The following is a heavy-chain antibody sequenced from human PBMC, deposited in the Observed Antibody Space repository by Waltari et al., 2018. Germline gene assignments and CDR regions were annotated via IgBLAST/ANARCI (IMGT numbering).Heavy chain of an antibody. CDR3: AKEADYPFPHFDH. Sequence: EVHLVQSGAVEAQPGGSLRPSCAASGFTFGRFTRTWVRPSPGQGLEWVSFINLFGDTNYADSVKGRFAISRDNSKSSVYLNIHDATFEDAGLYFCAKEADYPFPHFDHWGQGALVTVSS. D-gene: IGHD4-17*01. V-gene: IGHV3-43*01. J-gene: IGHJ4*02. CDR2: INLFGDT. CDR1: GFTFGRFT.